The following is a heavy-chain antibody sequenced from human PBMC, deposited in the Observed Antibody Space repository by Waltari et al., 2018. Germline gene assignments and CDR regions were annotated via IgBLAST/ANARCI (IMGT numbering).Heavy chain of an antibody. CDR2: INRSGST. D-gene: IGHD5-12*01. CDR1: DDSFIKYY. Sequence: QVQLQQWGAGLLNPSETLSVTCEVFDDSFIKYYWVWIRQSPGKELEWIGEINRSGSTNSNPSLKGRVTISLDMSKKQVSLRVTSVTAADTAVYYCAREYSSFEPIFDYWGRGTLVTVSS. CDR3: AREYSSFEPIFDY. J-gene: IGHJ4*02. V-gene: IGHV4-34*02.